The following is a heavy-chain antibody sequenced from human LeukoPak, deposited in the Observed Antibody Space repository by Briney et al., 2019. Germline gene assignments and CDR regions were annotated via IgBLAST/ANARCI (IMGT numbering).Heavy chain of an antibody. V-gene: IGHV4-59*01. CDR2: IYYSGRT. D-gene: IGHD6-13*01. CDR3: ARTIAGSPNYYYYGMDV. J-gene: IGHJ6*02. CDR1: GDSISTYY. Sequence: PSETLSLTCTVSGDSISTYYWTWIRQPPGKGLEWLGYIYYSGRTNYNPSLKSRVTISVDTSKNQFSLKLSSVTAADTAVYYCARTIAGSPNYYYYGMDVWGQGTTVTVSS.